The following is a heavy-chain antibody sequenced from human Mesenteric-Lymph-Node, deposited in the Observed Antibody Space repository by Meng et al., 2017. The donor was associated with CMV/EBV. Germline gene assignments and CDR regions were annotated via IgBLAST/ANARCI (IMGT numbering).Heavy chain of an antibody. CDR3: ARAQAGYYDTSGYYDGGGYFDY. Sequence: GESLKISCAASGFTFSSYSMHWVRQAPGKGLDWVSFISTSSSYMYYAHSVKGRFTISRDNAKNSLYLQMNSLRAEDTAVYYCARAQAGYYDTSGYYDGGGYFDYWGQGTLVTVSS. J-gene: IGHJ4*02. D-gene: IGHD3-22*01. CDR2: ISTSSSYM. V-gene: IGHV3-21*01. CDR1: GFTFSSYS.